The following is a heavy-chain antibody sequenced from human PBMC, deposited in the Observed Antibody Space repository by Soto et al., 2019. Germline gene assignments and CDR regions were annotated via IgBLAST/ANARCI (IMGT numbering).Heavy chain of an antibody. Sequence: ESGGGLVKPGGSLRLSYAASGFTFSSYSMNWVRQAPGKGLEWVSSISSSSSYIYYADSVKGRFTISRDNAKNSLYLQMNSLRAEDTAVYYCARDDVGSGWTIDAFDIWGQGTMVTVSS. CDR3: ARDDVGSGWTIDAFDI. CDR1: GFTFSSYS. V-gene: IGHV3-21*01. D-gene: IGHD6-19*01. J-gene: IGHJ3*02. CDR2: ISSSSSYI.